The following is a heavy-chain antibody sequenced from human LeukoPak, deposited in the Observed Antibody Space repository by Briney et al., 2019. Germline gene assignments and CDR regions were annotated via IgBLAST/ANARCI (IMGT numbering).Heavy chain of an antibody. CDR1: GFTFSNYA. D-gene: IGHD3-22*01. V-gene: IGHV3-23*01. J-gene: IGHJ3*02. CDR2: NSGSGGST. Sequence: GGSLRLSCAASGFTFSNYAMSWVRQAPGRGLEWVSVNSGSGGSTYYGDSVKGRFTISRDNSKNTLYLQMNSLRAEDTAVYYCAKDLGSNYYDSSYDAFDIWGQGTMVTVSS. CDR3: AKDLGSNYYDSSYDAFDI.